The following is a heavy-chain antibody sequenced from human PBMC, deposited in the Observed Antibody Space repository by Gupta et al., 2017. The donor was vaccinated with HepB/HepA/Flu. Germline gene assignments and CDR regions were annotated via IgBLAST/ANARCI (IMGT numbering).Heavy chain of an antibody. V-gene: IGHV1-8*01. Sequence: QVQLVQSGAEVKKPGASVKVSCQASGYTFTSYDINWVRQATGQGLEWMGWMNPNSANTGYAQKFQGKVTMTRNTSINTAYMELSSLRSEDTAVYYCARGPYNRGGYNWFDPWGQGTLVTVSS. CDR1: GYTFTSYD. CDR2: MNPNSANT. CDR3: ARGPYNRGGYNWFDP. D-gene: IGHD6-19*01. J-gene: IGHJ5*02.